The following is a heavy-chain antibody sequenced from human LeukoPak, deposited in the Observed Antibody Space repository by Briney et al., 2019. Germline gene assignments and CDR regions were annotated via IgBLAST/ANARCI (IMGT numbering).Heavy chain of an antibody. J-gene: IGHJ3*02. CDR3: ASMGATYDAFDI. CDR1: GGSISSSSYY. D-gene: IGHD1-26*01. CDR2: IYYSGST. Sequence: SETLSLTCTVSGGSISSSSYYWGWIRQPPGKGLEWIGNIYYSGSTYYNPSLKSRVTISVDTSKNQFSLKLSSVTAADTAVYYCASMGATYDAFDIWGQGTMVTVSS. V-gene: IGHV4-39*07.